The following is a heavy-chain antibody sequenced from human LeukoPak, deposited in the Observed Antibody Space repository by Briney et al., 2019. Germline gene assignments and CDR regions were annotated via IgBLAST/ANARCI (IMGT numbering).Heavy chain of an antibody. Sequence: GGSLRLSCAASGFTVSSNHMSWVRQAPGKGLEWVSVIYSGGSTYYADSVKGRFTISRDNSKNTLYLQMNSLRAEDTAVYYCARGDDSSGYYIHAFDIWGQGTMVTVSS. D-gene: IGHD3-22*01. CDR1: GFTVSSNH. CDR3: ARGDDSSGYYIHAFDI. CDR2: IYSGGST. J-gene: IGHJ3*02. V-gene: IGHV3-53*01.